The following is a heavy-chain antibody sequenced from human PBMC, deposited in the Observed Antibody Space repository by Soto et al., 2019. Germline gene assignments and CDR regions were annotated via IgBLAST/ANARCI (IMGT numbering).Heavy chain of an antibody. D-gene: IGHD3-3*01. CDR3: AKEGPYYDFWSGYNWFDP. J-gene: IGHJ5*02. Sequence: QVQLVESGGGVVQPGRSLRLSCAASGFTFSSYGMHWVRQSPGKGLEWVAGISYDGSNKYYADSVKGRFNISRDNSKNTLYLQMNSLRAEDTAVYYCAKEGPYYDFWSGYNWFDPWGQGTLVTVSS. CDR2: ISYDGSNK. V-gene: IGHV3-30*18. CDR1: GFTFSSYG.